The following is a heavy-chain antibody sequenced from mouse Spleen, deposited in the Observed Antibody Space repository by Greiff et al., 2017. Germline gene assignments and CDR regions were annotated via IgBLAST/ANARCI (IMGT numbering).Heavy chain of an antibody. D-gene: IGHD2-1*01. V-gene: IGHV3-6*01. CDR2: ISYDGSN. CDR1: GYSITSGYY. J-gene: IGHJ2*01. CDR3: ARALYGNYGGYYFDY. Sequence: EVKLQESGPGLVKPSQSLSLTCSVTGYSITSGYYWNWIRQFPGNKLEWMGYISYDGSNNYNPSLKNRISITRDTSKNQFFLKLNSVTTEDTATYYCARALYGNYGGYYFDYWGQGTTLTVSS.